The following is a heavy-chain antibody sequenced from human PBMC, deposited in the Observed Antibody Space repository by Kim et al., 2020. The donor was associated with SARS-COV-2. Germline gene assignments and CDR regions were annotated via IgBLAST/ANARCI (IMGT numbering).Heavy chain of an antibody. V-gene: IGHV3-48*03. CDR1: GFTFSRHE. D-gene: IGHD3-16*02. CDR3: ARISYPYYYYYMDA. J-gene: IGHJ6*03. CDR2: INTGGNTK. Sequence: GSLRLSCAASGFTFSRHEMNWVRQAPGKGLEWISYINTGGNTKYYADSLKGRFTISRDNARNSLYLQVNSLRDEDTAVYYCARISYPYYYYYMDALGKG.